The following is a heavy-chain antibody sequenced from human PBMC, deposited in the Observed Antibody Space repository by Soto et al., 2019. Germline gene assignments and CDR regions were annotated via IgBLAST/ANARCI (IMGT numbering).Heavy chain of an antibody. CDR3: ARGNVLYDYIWGSYRTLDY. CDR2: INAGNGNT. V-gene: IGHV1-3*01. CDR1: GYTFTSYA. Sequence: ASVKVSCKASGYTFTSYAMHWVRQAPGQRLEWMGWINAGNGNTKYSQKFQGRVTITRDTSASTAYMELSSLRSEDTAVYYCARGNVLYDYIWGSYRTLDYWGQGTLVTVSS. J-gene: IGHJ4*02. D-gene: IGHD3-16*02.